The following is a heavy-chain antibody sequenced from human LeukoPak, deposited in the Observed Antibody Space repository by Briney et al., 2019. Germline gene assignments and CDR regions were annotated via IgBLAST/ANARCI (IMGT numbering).Heavy chain of an antibody. CDR2: IHASENT. D-gene: IGHD3-10*01. CDR1: GGSINNFY. Sequence: SETLSLTCTFPGGSINNFYWSWIRQPAGKGLEWIGRIHASENTNYNPSLKSRVTMSVDTSKNQFSLKLSSVTAADTAVYYCARGSNYYGSGSAYYYYMDVWGKGTTVTVSS. CDR3: ARGSNYYGSGSAYYYYMDV. V-gene: IGHV4-4*07. J-gene: IGHJ6*03.